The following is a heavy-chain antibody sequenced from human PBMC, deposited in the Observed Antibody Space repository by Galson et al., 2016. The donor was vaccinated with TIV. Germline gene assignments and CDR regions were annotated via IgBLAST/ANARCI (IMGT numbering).Heavy chain of an antibody. J-gene: IGHJ4*02. CDR3: ASPYSGSYDFDY. D-gene: IGHD3-16*01. Sequence: SVKVSCKASGYTFTRYYIHWVRQAARQGLEWMGIIDPSNGGTTYAQKFQGRLTLTRDTSTSTVYFELSSLTSEDTALYYCASPYSGSYDFDYWGQGTLVTVSS. V-gene: IGHV1-46*03. CDR2: IDPSNGGT. CDR1: GYTFTRYY.